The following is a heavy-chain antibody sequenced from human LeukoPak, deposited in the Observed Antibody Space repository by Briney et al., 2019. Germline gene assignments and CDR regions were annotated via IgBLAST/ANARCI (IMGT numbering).Heavy chain of an antibody. V-gene: IGHV3-23*01. J-gene: IGHJ4*02. CDR3: AKTTVGYSSGRYPGWPADC. CDR2: ICGSGGCT. CDR1: GFTFNTYA. D-gene: IGHD6-19*01. Sequence: GGSLRLSCAASGFTFNTYAIYWVRQAPGKGLEWVSGICGSGGCTYYADSVKGRFTISRDNSKNTVYLQMNSLTADDTAVYYCAKTTVGYSSGRYPGWPADCWGQGTLGTVSP.